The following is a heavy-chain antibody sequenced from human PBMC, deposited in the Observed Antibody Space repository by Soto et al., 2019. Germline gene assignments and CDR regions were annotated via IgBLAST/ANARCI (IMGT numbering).Heavy chain of an antibody. CDR2: NHPSGST. CDR3: ARHGRTYDFWSGSSVDP. CDR1: GGSFSGYY. V-gene: IGHV4-34*01. Sequence: QVQLQQWGAGLLKPSETLSLTCAVYGGSFSGYYWSWIRQPPGKGLEWIGENHPSGSTNYNPSLKSRVTISVDTSKNQFSLKLSSVTAADTAVYYCARHGRTYDFWSGSSVDPWGRGTLVTVSS. J-gene: IGHJ5*02. D-gene: IGHD3-3*01.